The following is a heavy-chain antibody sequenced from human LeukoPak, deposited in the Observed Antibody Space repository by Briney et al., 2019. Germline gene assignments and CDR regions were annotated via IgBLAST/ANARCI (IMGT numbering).Heavy chain of an antibody. CDR3: AKDEYYYDSSGCFDY. CDR1: GFTFDDYA. Sequence: GRSLRLSCAASGFTFDDYAMHWVRQAPGKGLEWVSGISWNSGSIGYADSVKGRFTISRGNAKNSLYLQMNSLRAEDTALYYCAKDEYYYDSSGCFDYWGQGTLVTVSS. CDR2: ISWNSGSI. V-gene: IGHV3-9*01. J-gene: IGHJ4*02. D-gene: IGHD3-22*01.